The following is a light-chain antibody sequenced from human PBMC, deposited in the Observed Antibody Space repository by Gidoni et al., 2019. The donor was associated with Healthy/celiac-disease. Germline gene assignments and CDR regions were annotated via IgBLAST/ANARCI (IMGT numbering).Light chain of an antibody. V-gene: IGLV2-18*02. CDR1: ISDVGSYNR. CDR3: SSYTSSSTFGV. J-gene: IGLJ3*02. Sequence: QSALTQPPSGSGSPGQSVTISCTGTISDVGSYNRVSWYQQPPGTAPKLMIYEVSNRPSGVPDRFSGSKSGNTASLTISGLQAEDEADYYCSSYTSSSTFGVFGGGTKLTVL. CDR2: EVS.